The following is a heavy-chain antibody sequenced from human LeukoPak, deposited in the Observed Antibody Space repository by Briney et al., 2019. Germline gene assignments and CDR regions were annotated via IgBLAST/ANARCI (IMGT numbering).Heavy chain of an antibody. CDR3: ARAGPEADDYGDYRYYYYMDI. Sequence: ASVKVSCKASGGTFSSYAISWVRQAPGQGLEWMGGIIPIFDTATYAQKFQGRVTITADESTSTVYMELSSLRSEDTAMYFCARAGPEADDYGDYRYYYYMDIWGKGTTVSISS. V-gene: IGHV1-69*13. D-gene: IGHD4-17*01. J-gene: IGHJ6*03. CDR1: GGTFSSYA. CDR2: IIPIFDTA.